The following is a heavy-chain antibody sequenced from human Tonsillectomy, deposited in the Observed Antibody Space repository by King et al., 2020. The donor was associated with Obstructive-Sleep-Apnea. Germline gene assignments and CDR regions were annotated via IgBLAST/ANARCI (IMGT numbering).Heavy chain of an antibody. CDR1: GGSISSYY. D-gene: IGHD3-22*01. V-gene: IGHV4-59*08. CDR3: ARHSVYYDSSAYTSKLIHYGMDV. Sequence: QLQESGPGLVKPSETLSLTCTVSGGSISSYYWSWIRQPPGKGLEWIGYIFYSGSTNYNPSLKSRVTISVDTSKNQCSLKLSSVTAADTAVYYCARHSVYYDSSAYTSKLIHYGMDVWGQGTTVTVSS. CDR2: IFYSGST. J-gene: IGHJ6*02.